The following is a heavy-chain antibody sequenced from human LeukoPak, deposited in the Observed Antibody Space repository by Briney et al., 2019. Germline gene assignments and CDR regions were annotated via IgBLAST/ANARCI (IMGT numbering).Heavy chain of an antibody. V-gene: IGHV1-8*03. D-gene: IGHD6-19*01. Sequence: GASVKVSCKGYGYTFNHDIDWVRQAAGQGLEWLGWMNSNSGNTGYAQKFQGRVTFTRDTSISTAYMELRSLRSDDTAVYYCARDRARAVAAPFDYWGQGTLVTVSS. CDR3: ARDRARAVAAPFDY. CDR2: MNSNSGNT. CDR1: GYTFNHD. J-gene: IGHJ4*02.